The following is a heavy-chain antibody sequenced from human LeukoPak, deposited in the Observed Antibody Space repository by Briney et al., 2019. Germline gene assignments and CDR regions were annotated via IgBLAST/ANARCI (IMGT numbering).Heavy chain of an antibody. V-gene: IGHV4-38-2*02. J-gene: IGHJ4*02. Sequence: SETLSLTCTVSGGSISSYYWSWIRQPPGKGLVWIGSIYHSGNAYYTPSLKSRVTISVDTSKNQFSLNLSSVTAADTAVYYCARVITSGYYFFDSWGQGTLVTVSS. CDR3: ARVITSGYYFFDS. CDR2: IYHSGNA. D-gene: IGHD3-22*01. CDR1: GGSISSYY.